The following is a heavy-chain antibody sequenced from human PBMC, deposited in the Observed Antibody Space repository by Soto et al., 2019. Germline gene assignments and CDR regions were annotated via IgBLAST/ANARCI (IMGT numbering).Heavy chain of an antibody. CDR3: ARGPSGIAARPDSYYYGMDV. D-gene: IGHD6-6*01. CDR2: IIPIFGTA. J-gene: IGHJ6*02. V-gene: IGHV1-69*13. CDR1: GGTFSSYA. Sequence: GASVKVSCKASGGTFSSYAISWVRQAPGQGLEWMGGIIPIFGTANYAQKFQGRVTITADESTSTAYMELSSLRSEDTAVYYCARGPSGIAARPDSYYYGMDVWGQGTTVTVSS.